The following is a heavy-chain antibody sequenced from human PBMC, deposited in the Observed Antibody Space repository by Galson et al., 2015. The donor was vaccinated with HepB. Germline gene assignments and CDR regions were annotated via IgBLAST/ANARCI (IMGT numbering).Heavy chain of an antibody. D-gene: IGHD2-8*01. Sequence: SLRLSCAASGFTFSSYAMSWVRLAPGKGLEWVSGLSGSGGSTYYADSVKGRFTISRDNSKNTRFLQMNSLRDEDTAVYYGASKWRHYYYYGMNVWGQGTTVTVSS. J-gene: IGHJ6*02. CDR1: GFTFSSYA. CDR3: ASKWRHYYYYGMNV. V-gene: IGHV3-23*01. CDR2: LSGSGGST.